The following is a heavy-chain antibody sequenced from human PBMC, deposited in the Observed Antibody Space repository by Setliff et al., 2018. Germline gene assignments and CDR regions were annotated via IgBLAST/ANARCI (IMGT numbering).Heavy chain of an antibody. Sequence: GASLKISCAASGFTFSSYWMSWVRQAPGKGLEWVANIKRDGREIYYVDSVKGRFTISRDNAKNSLYLQMNSLRAEDTAVYYCASGHRYGYLFEYWGQGTLVTVSS. V-gene: IGHV3-7*03. J-gene: IGHJ4*02. CDR1: GFTFSSYW. D-gene: IGHD5-18*01. CDR2: IKRDGREI. CDR3: ASGHRYGYLFEY.